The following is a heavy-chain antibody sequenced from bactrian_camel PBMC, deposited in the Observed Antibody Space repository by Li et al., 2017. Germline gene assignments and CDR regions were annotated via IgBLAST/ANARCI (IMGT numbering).Heavy chain of an antibody. D-gene: IGHD6*01. Sequence: HVQPVESGGGSVQAGGSLRLSCTAPGFTSNICGMDWYRQAPGKEREFVSSISTDGTTSYAASVKGRFTISKDKAEDTVYLQMASLKPEDTAMYYCAADNHWYTYRVWGQGTQVTVS. CDR3: AADNHWYTYRV. J-gene: IGHJ4*01. CDR1: GFTSNICG. V-gene: IGHV3S53*01. CDR2: ISTDGTT.